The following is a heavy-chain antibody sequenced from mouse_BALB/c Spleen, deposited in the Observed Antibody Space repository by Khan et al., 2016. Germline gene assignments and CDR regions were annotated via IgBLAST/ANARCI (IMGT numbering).Heavy chain of an antibody. D-gene: IGHD2-4*01. J-gene: IGHJ1*01. CDR3: VRYVDYYWYFDS. CDR1: GFTFSGIW. V-gene: IGHV11-2*02. CDR2: INSDGSAI. Sequence: EVQLLETGGGLVQPGGSRGLSCEGSGFTFSGIWMSWVRQSPGQTLEWIGDINSDGSAINYAPSIKDRFTILRDNAKSNLYLQMSNVRSEDTATYFDVRYVDYYWYFDSRGGGTTTTASS.